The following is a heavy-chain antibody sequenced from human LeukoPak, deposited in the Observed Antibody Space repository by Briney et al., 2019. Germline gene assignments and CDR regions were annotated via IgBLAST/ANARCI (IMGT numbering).Heavy chain of an antibody. CDR3: ARDLTSGWSDH. Sequence: PGGSLRLSCAASGFTVSSNYMSWVRQGPGKGLEWVSVIYSGGSTYYADSVKGRFTISRDNSKNTLYLQMNSLRAEDTAVYYCARDLTSGWSDHWGQGTLVTVSS. J-gene: IGHJ5*02. D-gene: IGHD6-19*01. CDR1: GFTVSSNY. CDR2: IYSGGST. V-gene: IGHV3-66*01.